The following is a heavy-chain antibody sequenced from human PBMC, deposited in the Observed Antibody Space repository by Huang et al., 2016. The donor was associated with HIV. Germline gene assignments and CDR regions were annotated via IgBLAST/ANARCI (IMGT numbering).Heavy chain of an antibody. J-gene: IGHJ4*02. V-gene: IGHV4-59*11. Sequence: QVQLQESGPGLVKPSETLSLTCTVSGGSISTHYWSWIRQPPGKGLEWIGSIDYSGSTHDSPPLKSRVTILLDTSKNQFSLRVNSVTAADTAMYYCARDHHDFWRGYRRMYFFDHWGQGTLVTVSS. CDR1: GGSISTHY. CDR2: IDYSGST. D-gene: IGHD3-3*01. CDR3: ARDHHDFWRGYRRMYFFDH.